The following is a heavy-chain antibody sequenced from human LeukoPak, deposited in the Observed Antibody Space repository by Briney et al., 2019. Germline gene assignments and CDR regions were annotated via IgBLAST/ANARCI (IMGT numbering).Heavy chain of an antibody. V-gene: IGHV4-39*01. D-gene: IGHD3-16*01. CDR2: IYYSGST. CDR3: ASTKAGLRVNNWFDP. J-gene: IGHJ5*02. CDR1: GGSISSGGYY. Sequence: SETLSLTCTVSGGSISSGGYYWGWIRQPPGKGLEWIGSIYYSGSTYYNPSLKSRVTISVDTSKNQFSLKLSSVTAADTAVYYCASTKAGLRVNNWFDPWGQGTLVTVSS.